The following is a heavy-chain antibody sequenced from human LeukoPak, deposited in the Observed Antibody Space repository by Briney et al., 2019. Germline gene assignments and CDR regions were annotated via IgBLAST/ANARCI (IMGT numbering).Heavy chain of an antibody. CDR2: IYPGDSDT. V-gene: IGHV5-51*01. Sequence: PGESLKISCKGSGYSFTSHWIGWVRQMPGKGLEWMGIIYPGDSDTRYNPSFQGQVTISVDKSISTAYLQWSSLKASDTAMYYCARRRSSSSVFDFYGMDVWGQGTTVTVSS. D-gene: IGHD6-6*01. J-gene: IGHJ6*02. CDR1: GYSFTSHW. CDR3: ARRRSSSSVFDFYGMDV.